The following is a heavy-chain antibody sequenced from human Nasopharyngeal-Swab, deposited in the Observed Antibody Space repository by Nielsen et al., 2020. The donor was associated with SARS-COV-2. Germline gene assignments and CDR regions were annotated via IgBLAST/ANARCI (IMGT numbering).Heavy chain of an antibody. CDR3: ARAVDIVVVVAASDY. D-gene: IGHD2-15*01. J-gene: IGHJ4*02. Sequence: VRQPPGKGLEWVSSISSSSSYIYYADSVKGRFTISRDNAKNSLYLQMNSLRAEDTAVYYCARAVDIVVVVAASDYWGQGTLVTVSS. V-gene: IGHV3-21*01. CDR2: ISSSSSYI.